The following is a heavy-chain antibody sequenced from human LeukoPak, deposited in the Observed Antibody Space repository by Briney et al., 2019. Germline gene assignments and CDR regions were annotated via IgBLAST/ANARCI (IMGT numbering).Heavy chain of an antibody. Sequence: GGSLRLSCAASGFTFSDYYMSWIRQAPGKGLEWVSYISSSGSTIYYADSVKGRFTISRDNAKNSLYLQMNSLRAEDTAVYYCAREGSSMVCEDYYYYMDVWGKGTTVTVSS. V-gene: IGHV3-11*01. J-gene: IGHJ6*03. CDR2: ISSSGSTI. D-gene: IGHD3-10*01. CDR3: AREGSSMVCEDYYYYMDV. CDR1: GFTFSDYY.